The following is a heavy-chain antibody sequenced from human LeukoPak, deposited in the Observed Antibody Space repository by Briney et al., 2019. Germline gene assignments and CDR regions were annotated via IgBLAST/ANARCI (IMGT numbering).Heavy chain of an antibody. V-gene: IGHV3-11*04. CDR1: GFTFSDYY. J-gene: IGHJ4*02. Sequence: GGSLRLSCAASGFTFSDYYMSWIRQAPGKGLEWASYISSSGSTRHYADSVKGRLTISRDSAKKSLYLQMNSLGAEDTAVYYCARNWNSAFDWGQGTLVTVSS. D-gene: IGHD1-7*01. CDR2: ISSSGSTR. CDR3: ARNWNSAFD.